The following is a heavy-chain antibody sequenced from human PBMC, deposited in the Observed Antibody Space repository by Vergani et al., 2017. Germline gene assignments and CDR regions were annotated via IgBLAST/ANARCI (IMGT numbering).Heavy chain of an antibody. D-gene: IGHD2-2*01. CDR3: ARDLLGYCSSTSCSNGMDV. CDR1: GFTFSDHY. V-gene: IGHV3-72*01. Sequence: DVHLAESGGGFFQPGGSLRLSCAASGFTFSDHYMDWVRQAPGKGLEWVGRTRNKANSYTTEYAASVKGRFTISRDDSKNSLYLQMNSLKTEDTAVYYCARDLLGYCSSTSCSNGMDVWGQGTTVTVSS. J-gene: IGHJ6*02. CDR2: TRNKANSYTT.